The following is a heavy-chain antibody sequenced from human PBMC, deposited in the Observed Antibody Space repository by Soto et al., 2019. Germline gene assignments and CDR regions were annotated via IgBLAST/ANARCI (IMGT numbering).Heavy chain of an antibody. CDR3: ATFYNWNDKEEYYFDY. Sequence: ASVKVSCKVSGYTLTELSMHWVRQAPGKGLEWMGGFDPEDGETIYAQKFQGRVTMTEDTSTDTAYMELSSLRSEDTAVYYCATFYNWNDKEEYYFDYWGQGTLVTVSS. V-gene: IGHV1-24*01. D-gene: IGHD1-20*01. CDR1: GYTLTELS. J-gene: IGHJ4*02. CDR2: FDPEDGET.